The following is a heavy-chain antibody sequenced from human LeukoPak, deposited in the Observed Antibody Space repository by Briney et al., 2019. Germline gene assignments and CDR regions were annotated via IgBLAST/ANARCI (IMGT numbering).Heavy chain of an antibody. V-gene: IGHV1-24*01. Sequence: ASVKVSCKVSGYTLAELSMHWVRQAPGKGLEWMGGFDPEDGETIYAQKFQGRVTMTEDTSTDTAYMELSSLRSEDTAVYYCATTRGVVVITAFDYWGQGTLVTVSS. CDR3: ATTRGVVVITAFDY. J-gene: IGHJ4*02. D-gene: IGHD3-22*01. CDR1: GYTLAELS. CDR2: FDPEDGET.